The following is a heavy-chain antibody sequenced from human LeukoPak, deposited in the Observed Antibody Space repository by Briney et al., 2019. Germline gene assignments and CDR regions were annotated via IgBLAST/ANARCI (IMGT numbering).Heavy chain of an antibody. CDR3: ARVYSSSRYFNWFDP. D-gene: IGHD6-13*01. V-gene: IGHV4-38-2*02. CDR2: IYHSGST. J-gene: IGHJ5*02. CDR1: GYSISSGYF. Sequence: SETLSLTCTVSGYSISSGYFWGWIRQPPGKGLEWIGTIYHSGSTYYNASLESRVTISVDTSKNQFSLKLSSVTAADTAVYYCARVYSSSRYFNWFDPWGQGALVTVSS.